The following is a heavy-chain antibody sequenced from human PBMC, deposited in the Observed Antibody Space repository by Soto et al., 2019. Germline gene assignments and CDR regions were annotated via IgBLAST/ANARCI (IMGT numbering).Heavy chain of an antibody. CDR1: GFTFNTYP. Sequence: GGSLRLSCVASGFTFNTYPMSWVRQAPGKGLEWVSVISGTGGSGAYYTDSVKGRFTISRDNTRNSLYLQMNSLRDEDTALYYCVRYCSTTLCNGVATRTFDYWGQGTLVTVSS. V-gene: IGHV3-23*01. CDR3: VRYCSTTLCNGVATRTFDY. CDR2: ISGTGGSGA. J-gene: IGHJ4*02. D-gene: IGHD2-2*01.